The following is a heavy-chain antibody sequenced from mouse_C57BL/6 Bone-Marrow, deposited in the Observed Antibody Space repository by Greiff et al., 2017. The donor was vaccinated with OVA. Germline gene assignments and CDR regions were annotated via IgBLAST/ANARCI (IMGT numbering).Heavy chain of an antibody. CDR1: GYTFTSYW. Sequence: QVQLKQSGAELVRPGSSVKLSCKASGYTFTSYWMDWVKQRPGQGLEWIGNIYPSDSETHYNQKFKDKATLTVDKSSSTAYMQLRSLTSEDSAVYYCARCGNYLYYAMDYWGQGTSVTVSS. D-gene: IGHD2-1*01. J-gene: IGHJ4*01. V-gene: IGHV1-61*01. CDR3: ARCGNYLYYAMDY. CDR2: IYPSDSET.